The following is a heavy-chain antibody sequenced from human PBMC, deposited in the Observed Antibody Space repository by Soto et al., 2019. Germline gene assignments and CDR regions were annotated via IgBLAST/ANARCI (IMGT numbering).Heavy chain of an antibody. D-gene: IGHD3-3*01. J-gene: IGHJ6*02. CDR3: ASKDGRYDFWSGYGGMDV. Sequence: PVGSLRLSCAASGFTFSSYAMHWVRQAPVKGLEWVAVISYDGSNKYHADSVKGRFTISRDNSKNTLYLQMNSLRAEDTAVYYCASKDGRYDFWSGYGGMDVWGQGTTVTVSS. CDR1: GFTFSSYA. CDR2: ISYDGSNK. V-gene: IGHV3-30-3*01.